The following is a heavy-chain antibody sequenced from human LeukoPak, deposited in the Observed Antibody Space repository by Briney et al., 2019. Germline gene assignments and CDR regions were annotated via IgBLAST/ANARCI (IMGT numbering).Heavy chain of an antibody. CDR1: GFTFSSYG. V-gene: IGHV3-30*02. Sequence: GGSLRLSCAASGFTFSSYGMHWVRQAPGKGLEWVAFIRYDGSNKYYADSVKGRFTISRDNSKNTLYLQMNSLRAEDTAVYYCAKDLYDSSGYPDYWGQGTLVTVSS. D-gene: IGHD3-22*01. J-gene: IGHJ4*02. CDR3: AKDLYDSSGYPDY. CDR2: IRYDGSNK.